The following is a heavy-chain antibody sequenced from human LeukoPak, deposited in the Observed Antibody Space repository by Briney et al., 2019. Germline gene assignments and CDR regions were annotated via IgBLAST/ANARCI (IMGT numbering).Heavy chain of an antibody. CDR3: AGFIAAAGARFDY. CDR2: ISGSGGST. J-gene: IGHJ4*02. Sequence: GGSLRLSCAAFGFTFKIYTMSWVRQAPGKGLEWVSAISGSGGSTYYADSVKGRFTISRDNSKNTLYLQMNSLRAEDTAVYYCAGFIAAAGARFDYWGQGTLVTVSS. D-gene: IGHD6-13*01. V-gene: IGHV3-23*01. CDR1: GFTFKIYT.